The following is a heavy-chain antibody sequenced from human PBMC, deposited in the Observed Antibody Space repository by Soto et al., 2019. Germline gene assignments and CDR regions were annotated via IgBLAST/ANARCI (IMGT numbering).Heavy chain of an antibody. CDR3: AKDLGKIAAAPFDY. Sequence: QVQLVESGGGVVQPGRSLRLSCAASGFTFSSYGMHWVRQAPGKGLEWVAVISYDGSNKYYADSVKGRLTIYRDNSKNTLYLQMNSRRAEDTAVYYCAKDLGKIAAAPFDYWGQGTLVTVSS. J-gene: IGHJ4*02. CDR1: GFTFSSYG. D-gene: IGHD6-13*01. CDR2: ISYDGSNK. V-gene: IGHV3-30*18.